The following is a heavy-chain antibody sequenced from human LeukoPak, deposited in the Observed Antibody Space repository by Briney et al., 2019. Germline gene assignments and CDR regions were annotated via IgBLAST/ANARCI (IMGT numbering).Heavy chain of an antibody. J-gene: IGHJ6*02. CDR1: GASISGGGYY. Sequence: PSETLSLTCTVSGASISGGGYYWTWIRQSAGKGLEWIGRIYTTGSTNYNPSLKSRVTISVDTSNNHFSLQLNFVTAADTAVYYCARDRWSLSRKTWFYYGMDVWGQGITVTVSS. CDR3: ARDRWSLSRKTWFYYGMDV. D-gene: IGHD3-9*01. CDR2: IYTTGST. V-gene: IGHV4-61*02.